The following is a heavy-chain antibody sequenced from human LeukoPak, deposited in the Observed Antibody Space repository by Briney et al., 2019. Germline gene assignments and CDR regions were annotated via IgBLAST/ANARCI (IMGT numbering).Heavy chain of an antibody. Sequence: SVKVSCKASGGTFSSYAIGWVRQAPGQGLEWMGGIIPIFGTANYAQKFQGRVTITADESTSTAYMELSSLRSEDTAVYYCARVLVYVYGMDVWGQGTTVTVSS. V-gene: IGHV1-69*13. CDR1: GGTFSSYA. J-gene: IGHJ6*02. CDR3: ARVLVYVYGMDV. CDR2: IIPIFGTA. D-gene: IGHD2-8*01.